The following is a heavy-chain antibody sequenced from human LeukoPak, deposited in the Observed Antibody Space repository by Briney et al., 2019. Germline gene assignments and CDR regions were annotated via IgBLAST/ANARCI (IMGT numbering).Heavy chain of an antibody. Sequence: GGSLRLSCAASGFTFSSYAMSWVRQAPGKGLEWVSAISGSGGSTYYADFVKGRFTISRDNSKNTLYLQMSSLRAEDTAVYYCAKGCWPRSGSRSFDYWGQGTLVTVSS. D-gene: IGHD1-14*01. CDR2: ISGSGGST. J-gene: IGHJ4*02. CDR3: AKGCWPRSGSRSFDY. V-gene: IGHV3-23*01. CDR1: GFTFSSYA.